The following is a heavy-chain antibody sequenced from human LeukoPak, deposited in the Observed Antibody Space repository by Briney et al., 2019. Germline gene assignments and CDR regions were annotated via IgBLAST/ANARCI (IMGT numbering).Heavy chain of an antibody. Sequence: ASVKVSCKASGYTFTGYYMHWVRQAPGQGLEWMGWINPNSGGTNYAQKFQGRVTMTRDTSISTAYMELSRLRSDDTAVYYCARAGFGQPVGNAFDIWGQGTMVTVSS. CDR2: INPNSGGT. D-gene: IGHD3/OR15-3a*01. CDR1: GYTFTGYY. J-gene: IGHJ3*02. CDR3: ARAGFGQPVGNAFDI. V-gene: IGHV1-2*02.